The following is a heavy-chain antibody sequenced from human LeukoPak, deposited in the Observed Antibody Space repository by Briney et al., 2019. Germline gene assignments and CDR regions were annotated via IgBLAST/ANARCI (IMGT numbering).Heavy chain of an antibody. CDR2: ISAYNGNT. V-gene: IGHV1-18*01. D-gene: IGHD6-19*01. J-gene: IGHJ4*02. CDR1: GYTFTSYG. CDR3: ARDADSSGWYKEGY. Sequence: ASVKVSCKASGYTFTSYGISWVRQAPGQGLEWMGWISAYNGNTNYAQKLQGRVTMTTDTSTSTAYMELRSLRSDDTAVYYCARDADSSGWYKEGYWGQGTLVTVPS.